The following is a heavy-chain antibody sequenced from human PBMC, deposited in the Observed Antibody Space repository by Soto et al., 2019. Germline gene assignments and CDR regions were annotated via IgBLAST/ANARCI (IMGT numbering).Heavy chain of an antibody. CDR2: IHHSGST. D-gene: IGHD2-15*01. V-gene: IGHV4-34*01. CDR3: ASPGYCSDGTCYPDY. Sequence: QVQLQQWGAGLLKPSETLSLTCAVYGWSLSGSYWSWIRQPPGTGLEWIGEIHHSGSTYYNPSLKSRVTLSVDTSKNQFSLKLNSVTAADTAVYYCASPGYCSDGTCYPDYWGQGTLVTVSS. CDR1: GWSLSGSY. J-gene: IGHJ4*02.